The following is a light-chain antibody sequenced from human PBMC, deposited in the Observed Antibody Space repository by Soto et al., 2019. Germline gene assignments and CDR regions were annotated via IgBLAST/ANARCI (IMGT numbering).Light chain of an antibody. CDR2: EDT. Sequence: QSVLTQPASVSGSPGQSITISCTGTSSDVGVYNFVSWYQQHPGKAPKLMIYEDTYRPSGVSNRFSGSKSGNTASLAITGLQDEDEAYYYCSAYTPSSTYVFGTGTKVTVL. CDR1: SSDVGVYNF. J-gene: IGLJ1*01. CDR3: SAYTPSSTYV. V-gene: IGLV2-14*01.